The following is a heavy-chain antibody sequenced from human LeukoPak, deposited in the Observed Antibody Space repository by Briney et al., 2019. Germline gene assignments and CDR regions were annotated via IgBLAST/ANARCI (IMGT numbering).Heavy chain of an antibody. V-gene: IGHV4-59*11. D-gene: IGHD4-17*01. J-gene: IGHJ3*02. CDR2: ISSIGST. CDR1: GGSISSHY. CDR3: ARDPTTVTKGLDI. Sequence: SETLSLTCTVSGGSISSHYWSWIRQPPGKGLEWIGYISSIGSTNYNPSLKSRVTISVDTSKNQFSLKLTSVTAADTAVYFCARDPTTVTKGLDIWGRGTMVTVSS.